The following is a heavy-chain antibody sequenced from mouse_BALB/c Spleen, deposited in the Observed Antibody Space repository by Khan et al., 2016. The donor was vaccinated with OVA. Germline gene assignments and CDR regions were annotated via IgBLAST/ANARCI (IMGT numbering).Heavy chain of an antibody. J-gene: IGHJ2*01. CDR3: ATSYYYGYYFDY. V-gene: IGHV5-17*02. D-gene: IGHD1-1*01. Sequence: VQLKQSGGGLVQPGGSRKLSCAASGFTFSSYGMHWVRQAPEKGLEWVAYISGDSSTIYYTDTVKGRFTISRDNPKNTLSLQMTSLMSEDTAMYYGATSYYYGYYFDYWGPGTTLTVSS. CDR2: ISGDSSTI. CDR1: GFTFSSYG.